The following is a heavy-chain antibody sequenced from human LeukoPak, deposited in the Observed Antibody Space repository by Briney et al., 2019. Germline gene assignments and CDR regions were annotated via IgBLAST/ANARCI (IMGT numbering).Heavy chain of an antibody. CDR1: GGSFSGYY. CDR3: ARHDYGDYYTFDY. CDR2: INHSGST. V-gene: IGHV4-34*01. J-gene: IGHJ4*02. D-gene: IGHD4-17*01. Sequence: SETLSLTCAVYGGSFSGYYWSWIRQPPGKGLEWIGEINHSGSTNYNPSLKSRVTISVDTSKNQFSLKLSSVTAADTAVYYCARHDYGDYYTFDYWGQGTLVTVSS.